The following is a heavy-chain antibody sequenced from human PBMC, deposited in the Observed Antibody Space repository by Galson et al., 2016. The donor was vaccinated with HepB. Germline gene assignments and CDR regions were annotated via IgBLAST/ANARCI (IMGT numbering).Heavy chain of an antibody. V-gene: IGHV5-51*01. CDR3: GRIGYSSGHDY. J-gene: IGHJ4*02. CDR1: GYRFTTYW. Sequence: QSGAEVKKPGESLKISCQGSGYRFTTYWIGWVRQMPGIGLEWMGIIYPGDSETKYSPSFQGQVTISVDKSISTVYLQWSGLEASDTAMYYCGRIGYSSGHDYWGQGTLVTVSS. D-gene: IGHD6-19*01. CDR2: IYPGDSET.